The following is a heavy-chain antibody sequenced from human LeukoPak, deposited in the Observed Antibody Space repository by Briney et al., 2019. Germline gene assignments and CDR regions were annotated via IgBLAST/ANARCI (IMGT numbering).Heavy chain of an antibody. D-gene: IGHD3-10*01. CDR3: ARDWYGGQGWLDP. Sequence: ASVKVSCKASGGTFSSYGISWVRQAPGQGLEWMGGIIPIFGTANYAQKFQGRVTMTADESTSTAYMELTSLRSEDTAVYYCARDWYGGQGWLDPWGQGTLVTVSS. CDR2: IIPIFGTA. V-gene: IGHV1-69*13. CDR1: GGTFSSYG. J-gene: IGHJ5*02.